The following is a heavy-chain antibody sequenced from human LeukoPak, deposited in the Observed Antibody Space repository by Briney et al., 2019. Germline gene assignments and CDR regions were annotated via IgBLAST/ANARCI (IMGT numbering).Heavy chain of an antibody. Sequence: SETLSLACGVSGGSISSSNWWPWVRQAPGKGLEWIGEIYHSGTTNYNPSLKSRVTISVDKSKNQFSLKLNSVTAADTAVYYCARKYSYGPNDAFDIWGQGTMVTVSS. D-gene: IGHD5-18*01. CDR3: ARKYSYGPNDAFDI. CDR2: IYHSGTT. V-gene: IGHV4-4*02. J-gene: IGHJ3*02. CDR1: GGSISSSNW.